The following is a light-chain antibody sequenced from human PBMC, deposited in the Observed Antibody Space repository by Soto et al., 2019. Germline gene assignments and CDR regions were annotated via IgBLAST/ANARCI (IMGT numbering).Light chain of an antibody. Sequence: QSVLTQPASVSGSPGQSITISCTGTSSDVGGYNYVSWYQQHPGKAPKLMIYEVSRRPSGVSIRVSSSKSGNTASLTISGLQAEDEADYYCSSYTSSSTDVFGTGTKVTVL. CDR1: SSDVGGYNY. CDR3: SSYTSSSTDV. V-gene: IGLV2-14*01. CDR2: EVS. J-gene: IGLJ1*01.